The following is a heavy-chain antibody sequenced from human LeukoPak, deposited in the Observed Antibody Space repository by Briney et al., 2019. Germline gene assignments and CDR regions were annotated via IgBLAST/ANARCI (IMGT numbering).Heavy chain of an antibody. CDR1: GFTFSSYG. D-gene: IGHD3-3*01. J-gene: IGHJ4*02. Sequence: GGSLRLSCAASGFTFSSYGIHWVRQAPGKGLEWVAFIRYDGSNKYYADSVKGRFTISRDNSKNTLYLQMNSLRAEDTAVYYCAKELNKFGGYFGVTDYWGQGTLATVSS. V-gene: IGHV3-30*02. CDR2: IRYDGSNK. CDR3: AKELNKFGGYFGVTDY.